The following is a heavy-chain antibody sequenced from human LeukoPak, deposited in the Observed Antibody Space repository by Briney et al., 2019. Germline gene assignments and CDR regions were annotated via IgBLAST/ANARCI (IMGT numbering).Heavy chain of an antibody. J-gene: IGHJ5*01. CDR1: GFSFIDYS. CDR3: VRLRRNSDRSGYSYYYNS. CDR2: INPTSTSI. Sequence: PGGSLRLSRAASGFSFIDYSISWVRQAPGRGLEWVSSINPTSTSIYYADAVKGRFTIPRANAKSSLYLQMNSLRAEDTARYYCVRLRRNSDRSGYSYYYNSCGHGIQVTVSS. D-gene: IGHD3-22*01. V-gene: IGHV3-21*01.